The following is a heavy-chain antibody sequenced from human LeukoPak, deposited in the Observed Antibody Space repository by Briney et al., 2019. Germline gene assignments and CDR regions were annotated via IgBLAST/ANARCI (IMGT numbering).Heavy chain of an antibody. J-gene: IGHJ5*02. Sequence: RQXPGXXLEWMGGFVPEDDETIYAQKFQGTVTITEDTSTDTAYMELRSLRSEDTAVYYCASIRGQQLVGWFDPWGQGTLFTVSS. CDR2: FVPEDDET. V-gene: IGHV1-24*01. CDR3: ASIRGQQLVGWFDP. D-gene: IGHD6-13*01.